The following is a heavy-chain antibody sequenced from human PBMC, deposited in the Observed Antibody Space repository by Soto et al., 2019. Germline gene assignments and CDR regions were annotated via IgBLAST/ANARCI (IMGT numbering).Heavy chain of an antibody. Sequence: SETLSLTCTVSGGSVSSGSYYWSWIRQPPGKGLEWIGYIYSSGTTDYNPSLNSRATMSVETSKNQFSLKLSSVTAADTAVYYCARDIASYAYGEGYWGQGIQVTV. CDR1: GGSVSSGSYY. J-gene: IGHJ4*02. CDR3: ARDIASYAYGEGY. D-gene: IGHD2-21*01. CDR2: IYSSGTT. V-gene: IGHV4-61*01.